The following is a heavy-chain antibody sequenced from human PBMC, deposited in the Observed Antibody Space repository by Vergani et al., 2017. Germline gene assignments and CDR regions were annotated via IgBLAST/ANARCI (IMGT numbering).Heavy chain of an antibody. Sequence: QVQLLESGPGLLKPSETLSLTCTVSGESIRSGSHYWSWIRQPAGKGPEWIGHIHTGGSTDLNPSFKSRVSISVDTSKSQFSLKLNSVTVADTAVYYCATIGYRRWGYYFDYWGQGILVTVSS. CDR2: IHTGGST. CDR1: GESIRSGSHY. CDR3: ATIGYRRWGYYFDY. J-gene: IGHJ4*02. V-gene: IGHV4-61*02. D-gene: IGHD2-2*02.